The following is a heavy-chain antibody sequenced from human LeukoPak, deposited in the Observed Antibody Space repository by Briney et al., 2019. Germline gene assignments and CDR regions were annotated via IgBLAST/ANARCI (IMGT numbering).Heavy chain of an antibody. CDR2: IYYSGST. CDR3: ARGNYYDSSGYYYFSRSTPYYFDY. D-gene: IGHD3-22*01. J-gene: IGHJ4*02. CDR1: GGSISSYY. V-gene: IGHV4-59*01. Sequence: SETLSLTCTVSGGSISSYYWSWIRQPPGKGLEWIGYIYYSGSTNYNPSLKSRVTISVDTSKNQFSLKLSSVTAADTAVYYCARGNYYDSSGYYYFSRSTPYYFDYWGQGTLVTVSS.